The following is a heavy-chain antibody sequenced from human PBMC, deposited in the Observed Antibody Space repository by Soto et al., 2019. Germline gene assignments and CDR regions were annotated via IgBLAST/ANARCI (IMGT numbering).Heavy chain of an antibody. J-gene: IGHJ6*02. CDR1: GYRFTSYA. V-gene: IGHV1-3*01. CDR2: INAGNGNT. CDR3: ARGVENIVVVLDVFGYYGMDV. Sequence: ASVKVSCKASGYRFTSYAIYWVRQAPEQRLEWMGWINAGNGNTKYSQQLQGRVTFTGDTSASTAHMELSSLRSEDTAVYFCARGVENIVVVLDVFGYYGMDVWGQGTTVTVSS. D-gene: IGHD2-2*01.